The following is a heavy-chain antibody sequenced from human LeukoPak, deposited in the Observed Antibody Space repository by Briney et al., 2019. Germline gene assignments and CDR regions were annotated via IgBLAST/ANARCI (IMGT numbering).Heavy chain of an antibody. D-gene: IGHD3-22*01. J-gene: IGHJ4*02. CDR2: INPNSGGT. V-gene: IGHV1-2*02. Sequence: ASVKVSCKASGGIFSKYGISWVRQAPGQGLEWMGWINPNSGGTNYAQKFQGRVTMTRDTSISTAYMELSRLRSDDTAVYYCARVGYYDSSGYYDFDYWGQGTLVTVSS. CDR1: GGIFSKYG. CDR3: ARVGYYDSSGYYDFDY.